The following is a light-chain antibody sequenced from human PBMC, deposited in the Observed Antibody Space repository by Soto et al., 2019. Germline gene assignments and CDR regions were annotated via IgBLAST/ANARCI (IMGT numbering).Light chain of an antibody. CDR2: GAS. Sequence: EIVLTESPGTLSLSPGERATLSCRLSQSVSSSYLAWYQQKPGQAPRLLIYGASSRATGIPDRFSGSGSGTDFTLTISRLEPEDFAVYYCQQYGSSPPTFGQGTKVDIK. CDR1: QSVSSSY. J-gene: IGKJ1*01. CDR3: QQYGSSPPT. V-gene: IGKV3-20*01.